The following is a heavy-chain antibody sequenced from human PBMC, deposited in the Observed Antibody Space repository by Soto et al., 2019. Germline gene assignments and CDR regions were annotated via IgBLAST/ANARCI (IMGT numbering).Heavy chain of an antibody. CDR2: TYYRSKWYN. CDR3: TGQSVAGAIDY. V-gene: IGHV6-1*01. Sequence: SQTLSLTCAISGDSVSSNSGAWNWIRQSPSRGLEWLGRTYYRSKWYNGYSVSVKSRITINPDTSKNQFSLQLNSVTPEATAVYYCTGQSVAGAIDYWGQGTPVT. CDR1: GDSVSSNSGA. J-gene: IGHJ4*02. D-gene: IGHD6-19*01.